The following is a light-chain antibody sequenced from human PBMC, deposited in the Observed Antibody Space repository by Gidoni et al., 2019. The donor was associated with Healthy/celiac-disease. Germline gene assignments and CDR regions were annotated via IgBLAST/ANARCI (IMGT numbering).Light chain of an antibody. CDR3: QSYDSSLSGSVV. V-gene: IGLV1-40*01. Sequence: QSVLTQPPSVSGAPGQMVTISCTGSSSNIGAGYDVHWYQQLPGTAPKLLIYGNSNRPSGVPDRFSGAKSGTSASLASTGLQAEDEADYYCQSYDSSLSGSVVFGGGTKLTVL. CDR2: GNS. J-gene: IGLJ2*01. CDR1: SSNIGAGYD.